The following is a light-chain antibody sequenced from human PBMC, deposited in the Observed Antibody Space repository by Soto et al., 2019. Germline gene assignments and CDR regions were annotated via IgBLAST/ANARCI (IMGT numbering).Light chain of an antibody. Sequence: IVMTQSPATLSVSPGEGATLSCRASQSVSNKLAWFQQTPGQAPRLLIYDASPRATGTPDRFSGSGSGTDFTLTISSLQSEDFAVYYCQQYNEWPYTFGQGTKLEIK. CDR2: DAS. J-gene: IGKJ2*01. CDR3: QQYNEWPYT. V-gene: IGKV3-15*01. CDR1: QSVSNK.